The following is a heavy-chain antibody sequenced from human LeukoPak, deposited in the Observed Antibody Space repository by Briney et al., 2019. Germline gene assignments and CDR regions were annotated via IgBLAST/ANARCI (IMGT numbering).Heavy chain of an antibody. CDR3: AKSGHCSGGSCYLVFDY. Sequence: GRSLRLSCAASGFTFDDYAMHWVRHAPGKGLEWVSGISWNSGSIGYADSVKGRFSISRDNAKNSLYLQMNSLRAEDTALYYCAKSGHCSGGSCYLVFDYWGQGTLVTVSS. CDR2: ISWNSGSI. V-gene: IGHV3-9*01. CDR1: GFTFDDYA. D-gene: IGHD2-15*01. J-gene: IGHJ4*02.